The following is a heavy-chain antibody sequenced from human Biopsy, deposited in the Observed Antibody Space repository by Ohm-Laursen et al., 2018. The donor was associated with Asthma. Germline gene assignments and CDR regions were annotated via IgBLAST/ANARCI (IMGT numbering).Heavy chain of an antibody. D-gene: IGHD5-12*01. CDR2: ISYDGNHK. J-gene: IGHJ4*02. CDR1: GFMFRSFG. Sequence: SLRLPCSAPGFMFRSFGMHWVRQAPGKGLEWVAVISYDGNHKFYEDSVKGRFTIPRDNSKNTLYLQMNSLRTEDTAVYYCAKRRGYSGHDNDYWGQGTLVIVSS. V-gene: IGHV3-30*18. CDR3: AKRRGYSGHDNDY.